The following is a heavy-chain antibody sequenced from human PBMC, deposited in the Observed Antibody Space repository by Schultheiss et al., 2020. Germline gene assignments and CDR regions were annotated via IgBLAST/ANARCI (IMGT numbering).Heavy chain of an antibody. J-gene: IGHJ3*02. V-gene: IGHV1-58*01. CDR3: ARSPYSSGSRGAFDI. CDR2: IVVGSGNT. D-gene: IGHD6-19*01. CDR1: GFTFTSSA. Sequence: AVKVSCKASGFTFTSSAVQWVRQARGQRLEWIGWIVVGSGNTNYAQKFQERVTITRDMSTSTAYMELSSLRSEDTAVYYCARSPYSSGSRGAFDIWGQGTMVTVSS.